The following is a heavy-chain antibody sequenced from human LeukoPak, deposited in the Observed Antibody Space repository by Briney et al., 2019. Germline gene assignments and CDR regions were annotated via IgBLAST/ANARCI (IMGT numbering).Heavy chain of an antibody. CDR3: ASPGRWQWLVRGVFDY. D-gene: IGHD6-19*01. CDR2: INHSGST. J-gene: IGHJ4*02. Sequence: PSETLSLTCAVYGGSFSGYYWSWIRQPPGKGLEWIGEINHSGSTNYNPSLKSRVTISVDTSKNQFSLKLSSVTAADTAVYYCASPGRWQWLVRGVFDYWGQGTLVTVSS. V-gene: IGHV4-34*01. CDR1: GGSFSGYY.